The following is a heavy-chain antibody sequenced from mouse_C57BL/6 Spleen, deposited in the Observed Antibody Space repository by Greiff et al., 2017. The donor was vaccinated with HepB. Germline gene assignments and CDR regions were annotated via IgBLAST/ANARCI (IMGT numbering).Heavy chain of an antibody. CDR3: ARDDAMDY. CDR1: GFTFSDFY. V-gene: IGHV7-1*01. Sequence: EVKVVDSGGGLVQSGRSLRLSCATSGFTFSDFYMEWVRQAPGKGLEWIAASRNKANDYTTEYSASVKGRFIVSRDTSQSILYLQMNALRAEDTAIYYCARDDAMDYWGQGTSVTVSS. J-gene: IGHJ4*01. CDR2: SRNKANDYTT.